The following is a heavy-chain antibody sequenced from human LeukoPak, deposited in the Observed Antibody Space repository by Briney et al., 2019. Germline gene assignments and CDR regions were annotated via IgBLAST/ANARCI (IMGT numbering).Heavy chain of an antibody. D-gene: IGHD2-2*02. CDR1: GGSISSSDSY. Sequence: PSETLSLTCTVSGGSISSSDSYWGWIRQPPGKGLEWSGSMDYSGSTYYNPSLKSRVTISVDTSKNQFSLKLNSVTAADTAVYYCARHPPRDCSSSSCYKRWFDPWGQGTLVAVSS. V-gene: IGHV4-39*01. J-gene: IGHJ5*02. CDR3: ARHPPRDCSSSSCYKRWFDP. CDR2: MDYSGST.